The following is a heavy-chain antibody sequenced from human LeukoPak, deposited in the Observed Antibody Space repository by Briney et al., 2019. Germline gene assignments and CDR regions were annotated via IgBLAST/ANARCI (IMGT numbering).Heavy chain of an antibody. Sequence: KPSQTLSLTCTVPGGSLSSYYWSWVRQPPRKGLEWIGYIYYSGSTNYNPSLKSRVTISVDTSKNQFSLKLSSVTAADTAVYYCARSVYVGAPAGWFDPWGQGTLVTVSS. CDR1: GGSLSSYY. V-gene: IGHV4-59*01. D-gene: IGHD1-26*01. CDR3: ARSVYVGAPAGWFDP. CDR2: IYYSGST. J-gene: IGHJ5*02.